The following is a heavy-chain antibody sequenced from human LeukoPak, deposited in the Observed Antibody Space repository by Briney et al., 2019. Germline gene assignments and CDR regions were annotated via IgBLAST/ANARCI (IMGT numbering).Heavy chain of an antibody. CDR2: INPNSGGT. D-gene: IGHD3-3*01. CDR1: GYTFTGYY. J-gene: IGHJ4*02. CDR3: ARDAEPLRFLEWFPTNY. V-gene: IGHV1-2*02. Sequence: GASVKVSCKAFGYTFTGYYMHWVRQAPGQGLEWMGWINPNSGGTNYAQKFQGRVTMTRDTSISTAYMELSRLRSDDTAVYYCARDAEPLRFLEWFPTNYWGQGTLVTVSS.